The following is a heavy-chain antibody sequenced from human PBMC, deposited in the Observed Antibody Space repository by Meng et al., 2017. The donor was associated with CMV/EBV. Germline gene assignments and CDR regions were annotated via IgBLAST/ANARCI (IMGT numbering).Heavy chain of an antibody. Sequence: SVKVSCKASGYTFTGYYMHWVRQAPGQGLEWMGWINPILGIANYAQKFQGRVTITADKSTSTAYMELSSLRSEDTAVYYCARDAGTFLAYRGYFDYWGQETLVTVSS. D-gene: IGHD3-3*02. CDR1: GYTFTGYY. V-gene: IGHV1-69*10. CDR2: INPILGIA. J-gene: IGHJ4*02. CDR3: ARDAGTFLAYRGYFDY.